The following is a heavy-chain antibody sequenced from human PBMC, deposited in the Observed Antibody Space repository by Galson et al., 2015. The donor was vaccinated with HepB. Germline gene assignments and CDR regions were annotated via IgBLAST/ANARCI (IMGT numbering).Heavy chain of an antibody. CDR1: GYTFTDYY. D-gene: IGHD6-19*01. J-gene: IGHJ6*03. V-gene: IGHV1-69-2*01. CDR3: ATVGGSGRDYYYYYMDV. CDR2: VDPEDGET. Sequence: VKVSCKVSGYTFTDYYMHWVQQAPGKGLEWMGLVDPEDGETIYAEKFQGRVTITADTSTDTAYMELSSLRSEDTAVYYCATVGGSGRDYYYYYMDVWGKGTTVTVSS.